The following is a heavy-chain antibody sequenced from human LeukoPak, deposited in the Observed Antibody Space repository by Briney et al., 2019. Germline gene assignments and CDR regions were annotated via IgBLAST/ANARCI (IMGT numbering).Heavy chain of an antibody. CDR1: GYTFTSYA. D-gene: IGHD3-10*01. Sequence: GASVKVSCKASGYTFTSYAMNWVRQAPGQGLEWMGWINTNTGNPTYAQGFTGRFVFSLDTSVSTAYLQISSLKAEDTAVYYCARDRTYYYGSGSYYGDGRVDYWGQGTLVTVSS. J-gene: IGHJ4*02. CDR2: INTNTGNP. V-gene: IGHV7-4-1*02. CDR3: ARDRTYYYGSGSYYGDGRVDY.